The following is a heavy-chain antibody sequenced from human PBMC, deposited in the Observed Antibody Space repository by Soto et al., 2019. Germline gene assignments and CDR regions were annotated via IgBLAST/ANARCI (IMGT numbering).Heavy chain of an antibody. CDR1: GYSFTGYW. J-gene: IGHJ6*02. Sequence: GESLKISCKGSGYSFTGYWIGWVRQMPGKGLEWMGIIYPGDSDTRYSPSFQGQVTISADKSISTAYLQWSSLKASDTAMYYCARPGITGSWYYGMDVWGQGTTVTVSS. V-gene: IGHV5-51*01. CDR2: IYPGDSDT. D-gene: IGHD1-20*01. CDR3: ARPGITGSWYYGMDV.